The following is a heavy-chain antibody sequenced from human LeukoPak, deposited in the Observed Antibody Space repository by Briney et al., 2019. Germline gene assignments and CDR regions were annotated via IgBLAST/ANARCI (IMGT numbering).Heavy chain of an antibody. J-gene: IGHJ4*02. D-gene: IGHD3-10*01. CDR2: INSDGSST. Sequence: GGSLRLSCAASGFTFSSYWMSWVRQAPGKGLVWVSRINSDGSSTSYADSVKGRFTISRDSAKNTLYLQMNSLRAEDTAVYYCARGLTGELLYGKDYWGQGTLVTVSS. CDR3: ARGLTGELLYGKDY. CDR1: GFTFSSYW. V-gene: IGHV3-74*01.